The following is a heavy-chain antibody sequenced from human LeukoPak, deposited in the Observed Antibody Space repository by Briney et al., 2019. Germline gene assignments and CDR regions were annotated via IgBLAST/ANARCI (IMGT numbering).Heavy chain of an antibody. CDR2: INPNSGGT. J-gene: IGHJ3*02. CDR3: ARVLEYCSGGSCYLDAFDI. CDR1: GYTFTGYY. Sequence: ASVKVSCKASGYTFTGYYMHWVRQAPGQGLEWMGWINPNSGGTNYAQKFQGRVTMTRDTSTSTAYMELSRLRSDDTAVYYCARVLEYCSGGSCYLDAFDIWGQGTMVTVSS. V-gene: IGHV1-2*02. D-gene: IGHD2-15*01.